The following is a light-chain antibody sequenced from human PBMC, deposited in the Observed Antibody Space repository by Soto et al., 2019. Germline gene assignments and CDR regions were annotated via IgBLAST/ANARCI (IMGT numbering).Light chain of an antibody. CDR2: AAS. J-gene: IGKJ5*01. CDR1: QGINSW. CDR3: QQDHSCPMT. Sequence: ASLKKRITITCRASQGINSWLAWYQQKSGKAPKLLIYAASSLQSGVPSRFRGSGLDTDFTRSISSLHHPHFATYECQQDHSCPMTCGRGTRLEIK. V-gene: IGKV1D-12*01.